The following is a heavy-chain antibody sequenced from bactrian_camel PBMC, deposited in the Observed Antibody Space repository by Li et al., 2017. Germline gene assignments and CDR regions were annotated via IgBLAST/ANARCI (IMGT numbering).Heavy chain of an antibody. D-gene: IGHD1*01. CDR1: GFTFGHYY. J-gene: IGHJ4*01. CDR3: ARGTDYYGNR. CDR2: IYRDGSKT. Sequence: HVQLVESGGGSVQPGGSLTLSCVASGFTFGHYYMNWVRQAPGKGLEWVSSIYRDGSKTYYADSVKGRFTISRDNAKNTLYLQMDSLKAEDTAVYYCARGTDYYGNRWGQGTQVTVS. V-gene: IGHV3S6*01.